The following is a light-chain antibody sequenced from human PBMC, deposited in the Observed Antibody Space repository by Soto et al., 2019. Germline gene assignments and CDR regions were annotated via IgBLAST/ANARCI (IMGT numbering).Light chain of an antibody. J-gene: IGLJ2*01. CDR1: SSNIGAGYD. CDR2: GNN. Sequence: QSVLTQPPSVSGAPGQRVTISCTGSSSNIGAGYDVHWYHQFPGTAPKLLIYGNNNRPSGVPDRFSGSKSGTSASLAITGLQAEDEADYYCQSYDSSLSGVVFGGGTKLTVL. CDR3: QSYDSSLSGVV. V-gene: IGLV1-40*01.